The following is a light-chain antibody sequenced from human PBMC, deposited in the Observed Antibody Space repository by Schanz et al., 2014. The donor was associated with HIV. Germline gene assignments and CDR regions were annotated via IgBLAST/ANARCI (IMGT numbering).Light chain of an antibody. V-gene: IGKV3-20*01. CDR3: QQYGGSPT. CDR2: ATS. Sequence: EIVLTQFPGTLSLSPGERATLSCRASQSVGGSQMAWYQHRRGQAPRLLFYATSFRATCVPDRFSGSWSGTDFTLTISRLEPADIAVYYCQQYGGSPTFGQGTKVEIK. CDR1: QSVGGSQ. J-gene: IGKJ1*01.